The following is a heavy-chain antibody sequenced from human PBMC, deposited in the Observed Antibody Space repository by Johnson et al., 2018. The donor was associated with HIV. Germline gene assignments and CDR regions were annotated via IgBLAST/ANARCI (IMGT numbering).Heavy chain of an antibody. J-gene: IGHJ3*01. D-gene: IGHD2-2*01. V-gene: IGHV3-20*04. CDR3: ARDYRFRSFSSSPEAFDV. CDR2: VNWNGGST. Sequence: VQLVESGGGVVRPGGSLRLSCAASGFTFDDYGMSWVRQAPGKGLEWVSGVNWNGGSTGYADSVKGRFTISRDNSKNTLYLQMNSLRAEDTAVYYCARDYRFRSFSSSPEAFDVWGQGTMVTVSS. CDR1: GFTFDDYG.